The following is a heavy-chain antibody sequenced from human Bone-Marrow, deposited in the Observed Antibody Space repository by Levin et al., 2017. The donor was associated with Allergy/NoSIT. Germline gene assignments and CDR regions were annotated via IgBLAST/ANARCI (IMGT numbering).Heavy chain of an antibody. V-gene: IGHV4-34*01. D-gene: IGHD5/OR15-5a*01. CDR2: ISQSGST. CDR3: ARVVSRSNSDY. J-gene: IGHJ4*02. CDR1: DGSFNSYY. Sequence: SETLSLTCAIYDGSFNSYYWTWIRQAPGKGLDWIGEISQSGSTRYNPSLESRVTISVDKAKNQFFLNLRSVTAADTAVYYCARVVSRSNSDYWGQGTLVTVSS.